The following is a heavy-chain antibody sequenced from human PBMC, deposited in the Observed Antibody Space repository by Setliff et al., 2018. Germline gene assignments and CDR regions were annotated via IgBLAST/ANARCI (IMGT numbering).Heavy chain of an antibody. D-gene: IGHD5-18*01. V-gene: IGHV1-69*13. CDR1: RGAFSNYA. J-gene: IGHJ4*02. Sequence: ASVKVSCKTSRGAFSNYAISWVRQAPGQGLEWMGGTTPIFTTANYAQKFQGRVTITADESTSTAYMELSSLKSEDTAVYYCARSPFPVDTVMVTTFDSWGQGTLVTVSS. CDR2: TTPIFTTA. CDR3: ARSPFPVDTVMVTTFDS.